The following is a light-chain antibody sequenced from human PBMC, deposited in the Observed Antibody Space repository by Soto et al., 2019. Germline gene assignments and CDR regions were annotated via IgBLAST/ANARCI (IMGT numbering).Light chain of an antibody. CDR3: ETWDSNTHTV. CDR1: SGHSSYI. V-gene: IGLV4-60*02. Sequence: QLVLTQSPSASASLRSSVKLTCTLSSGHSSYIIAWHQQQPGKAPRYLMKLEGSGSYNKGSGVPDRFSGSSSGADRYLTISNLQFEDEADYYCETWDSNTHTVFGGGTKLTVL. J-gene: IGLJ3*02. CDR2: LEGSGSY.